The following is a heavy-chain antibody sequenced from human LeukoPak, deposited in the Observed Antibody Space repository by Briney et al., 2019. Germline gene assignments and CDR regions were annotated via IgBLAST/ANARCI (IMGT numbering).Heavy chain of an antibody. CDR2: ISDSGGST. Sequence: PGGSLRLSCAASGFTFSSYAMSWVRQAPGKGLDWVSGISDSGGSTYYADSVKGRFTISRDNSKNTLHLQMNSLRAEDTAAYYCARDETMVRGGPRPYWGQGTLVTISS. J-gene: IGHJ4*02. V-gene: IGHV3-23*01. D-gene: IGHD3-10*01. CDR3: ARDETMVRGGPRPY. CDR1: GFTFSSYA.